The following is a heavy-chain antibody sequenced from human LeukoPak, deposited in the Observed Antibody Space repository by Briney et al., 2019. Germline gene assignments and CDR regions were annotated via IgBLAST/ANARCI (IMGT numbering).Heavy chain of an antibody. CDR3: ARDLGPLYGGIDY. D-gene: IGHD4-23*01. V-gene: IGHV4-39*07. Sequence: SETLSLTCTVSGGSISSSSYYWGWIRQPPGKGLEWIGSIYYSGSTYYNPSLKSRVTISVDTSKNQFSLKLSSVTAADTAVYYCARDLGPLYGGIDYWGQGTLVTVSS. CDR1: GGSISSSSYY. CDR2: IYYSGST. J-gene: IGHJ4*02.